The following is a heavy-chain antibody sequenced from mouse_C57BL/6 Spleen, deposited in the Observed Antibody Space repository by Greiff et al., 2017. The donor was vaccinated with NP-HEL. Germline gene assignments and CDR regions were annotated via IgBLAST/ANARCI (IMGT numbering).Heavy chain of an antibody. CDR2: ISDGGSYT. V-gene: IGHV5-4*03. CDR1: GFTFSSYA. D-gene: IGHD2-5*01. Sequence: DVMLVESGGGLVKPGGSLKLSCAASGFTFSSYAMSWVRQTPEKRLEWVATISDGGSYTYYPDNVKGRFTISRDNAKNNLYLQMSHLKSEDTAMYYCARAGDYSNYVPFDVWGTGTTVTVSS. CDR3: ARAGDYSNYVPFDV. J-gene: IGHJ1*03.